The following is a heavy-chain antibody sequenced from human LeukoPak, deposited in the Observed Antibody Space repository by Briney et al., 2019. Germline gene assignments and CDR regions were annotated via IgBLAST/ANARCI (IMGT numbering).Heavy chain of an antibody. CDR2: ISSSSSYI. CDR3: ARAPRARSIAVAGPA. J-gene: IGHJ5*02. CDR1: GFTFSSYS. V-gene: IGHV3-21*01. Sequence: PGGSLRLSCAASGFTFSSYSMNWVRQAPGKGLEWASSISSSSSYIYYADSVKGRFTISRDNAKNSLYLQMNSLRAEDTAVYYCARAPRARSIAVAGPAWGQGTLVTVSS. D-gene: IGHD6-19*01.